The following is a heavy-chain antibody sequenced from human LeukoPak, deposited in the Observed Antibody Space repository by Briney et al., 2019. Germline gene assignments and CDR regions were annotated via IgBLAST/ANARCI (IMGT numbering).Heavy chain of an antibody. CDR2: ISYDGSNK. V-gene: IGHV3-30*18. Sequence: GGSLRLSCAASGFTFSSYGMHWVRQAPGKGLEWVAVISYDGSNKYYADSVKGRFTISRDNSKNTLYLQMSSLRAEDTAVYYCAKVHLKYCSGGSCYTLDYWGQGTLVTVSS. CDR1: GFTFSSYG. J-gene: IGHJ4*02. D-gene: IGHD2-15*01. CDR3: AKVHLKYCSGGSCYTLDY.